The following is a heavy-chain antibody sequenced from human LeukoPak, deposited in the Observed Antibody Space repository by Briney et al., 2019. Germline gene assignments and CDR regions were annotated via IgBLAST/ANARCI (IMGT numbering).Heavy chain of an antibody. V-gene: IGHV3-33*01. Sequence: GRSLRLSCAASGFTFSSYGMHWVRQAPGKGLEWVAVIWYDGSNKYYADSVKGRFTISRDNSKNTLYLQMNSLRAEDTAVYYCARFGGYCSSTSCFDYWGQGTLVTVSS. CDR1: GFTFSSYG. CDR2: IWYDGSNK. J-gene: IGHJ4*02. D-gene: IGHD2-2*01. CDR3: ARFGGYCSSTSCFDY.